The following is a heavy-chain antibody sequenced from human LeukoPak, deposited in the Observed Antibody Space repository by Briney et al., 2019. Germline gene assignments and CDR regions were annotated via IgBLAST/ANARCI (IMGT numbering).Heavy chain of an antibody. CDR3: AREAKVYCSSTSCPGGDY. V-gene: IGHV1-46*01. D-gene: IGHD2-2*01. CDR1: GYTFTSYY. Sequence: ASVKVSCKASGYTFTSYYMHWVRQAPGQGLEWMGIINPCGGSTSYAQKFQGRVTMTRDTSTSTVYMELSSLRSEDTAVYYCAREAKVYCSSTSCPGGDYWGQGTLVTVSS. J-gene: IGHJ4*02. CDR2: INPCGGST.